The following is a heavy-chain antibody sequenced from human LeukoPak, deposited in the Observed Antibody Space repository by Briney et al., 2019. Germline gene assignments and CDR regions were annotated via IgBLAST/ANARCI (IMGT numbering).Heavy chain of an antibody. CDR2: IYTSGST. J-gene: IGHJ4*02. Sequence: PSQTLSLSCTVSGGSITSGSYYWSWIRQPAGKGLEWIGRIYTSGSTDYNPSLKSRVTISVDTSKNQFSLKLTSVTAADTAVYYCASGYNWNYILGHWGQGTLATVSS. D-gene: IGHD1-7*01. V-gene: IGHV4-61*02. CDR1: GGSITSGSYY. CDR3: ASGYNWNYILGH.